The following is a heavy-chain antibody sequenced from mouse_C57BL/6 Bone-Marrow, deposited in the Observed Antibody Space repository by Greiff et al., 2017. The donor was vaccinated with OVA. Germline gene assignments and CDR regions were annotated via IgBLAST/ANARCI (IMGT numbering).Heavy chain of an antibody. CDR1: GYTFTDYY. CDR2: IYPGSGNT. D-gene: IGHD2-1*01. V-gene: IGHV1-76*01. J-gene: IGHJ4*01. CDR3: VYGNYDYAMDY. Sequence: VQLQQSGAELVRPGASVKLSCKASGYTFTDYYINWVKQRPGQGLEWIARIYPGSGNTYYNEKFKGKATLTAEKSSSTAYMQLSSLTSEDSAVYFCVYGNYDYAMDYWGQGTSVTVAS.